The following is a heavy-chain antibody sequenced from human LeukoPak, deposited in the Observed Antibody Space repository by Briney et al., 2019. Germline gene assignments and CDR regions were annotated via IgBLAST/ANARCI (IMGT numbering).Heavy chain of an antibody. J-gene: IGHJ3*02. CDR2: FDPEDGET. D-gene: IGHD6-13*01. CDR1: GYTFTSYY. CDR3: ATEDGSSRPTLSDAFDI. Sequence: ASVKVSCKASGYTFTSYYMHWVRQAPGKGLEWMGGFDPEDGETIYAQKFQGRVTMTEDTSTDTAYMELSSLRSEDTAVYYCATEDGSSRPTLSDAFDIWGQGTMVTVSS. V-gene: IGHV1-24*01.